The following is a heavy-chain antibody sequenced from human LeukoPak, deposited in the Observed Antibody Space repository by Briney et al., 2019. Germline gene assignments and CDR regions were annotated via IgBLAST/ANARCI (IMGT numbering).Heavy chain of an antibody. CDR1: GYTFTGYH. CDR2: INPNSGGT. Sequence: VASVKVSCKASGYTFTGYHMHWVRQAPGQGLEWMGWINPNSGGTKYAQKFQGRVTMTRDTSISTAYMELSRLKSDDTAVYYCARDQFQYYDILTGYAPFDYWGQGTLVTVSS. V-gene: IGHV1-2*02. D-gene: IGHD3-9*01. CDR3: ARDQFQYYDILTGYAPFDY. J-gene: IGHJ4*02.